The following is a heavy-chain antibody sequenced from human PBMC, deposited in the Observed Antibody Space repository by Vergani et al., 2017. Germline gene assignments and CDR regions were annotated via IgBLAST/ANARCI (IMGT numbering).Heavy chain of an antibody. CDR1: GFTFSSYG. V-gene: IGHV1-46*03. D-gene: IGHD4-17*01. CDR3: ARGDYGDYVGAFDI. J-gene: IGHJ3*02. Sequence: QVQLVESGGGVVQPGGSLRLSCAASGFTFSSYGMHWVRQAPGQGLEWMGIINPSGGSTSYAQKFQGRVTMTRDTSTSTVYMELSSLRSEDTAVYYCARGDYGDYVGAFDIWGQGTMVTVSS. CDR2: INPSGGST.